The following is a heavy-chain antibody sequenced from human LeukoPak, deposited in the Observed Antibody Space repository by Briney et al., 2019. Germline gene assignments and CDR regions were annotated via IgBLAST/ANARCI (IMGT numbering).Heavy chain of an antibody. V-gene: IGHV1-69-2*01. CDR1: GYTFTDYY. Sequence: ASVKISCKVSGYTFTDYYMHWVQQAPGKGLEWMGPVDPEDGETIYAEKFQGRVTITADTSTDTAYMELSSLRSEGTAVYYCATGLGSGYPEYYFDYWGQGTLVTDSS. CDR3: ATGLGSGYPEYYFDY. D-gene: IGHD3-22*01. J-gene: IGHJ4*02. CDR2: VDPEDGET.